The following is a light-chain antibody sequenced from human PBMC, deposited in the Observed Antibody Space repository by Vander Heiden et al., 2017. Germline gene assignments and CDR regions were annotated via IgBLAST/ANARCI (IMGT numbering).Light chain of an antibody. CDR1: SSNIGSNT. CDR3: AAWDDSLNGWV. V-gene: IGLV1-44*01. J-gene: IGLJ3*02. Sequence: SVLTQPPSPSATPGQRVTITCSGSSSNIGSNTVNWYQQLPGTAPKLLIYSNNQPPSGVPDRFSGCKSGTSASLAISGLQSEDEADYYCAAWDDSLNGWVFGGGTKLTVL. CDR2: SNN.